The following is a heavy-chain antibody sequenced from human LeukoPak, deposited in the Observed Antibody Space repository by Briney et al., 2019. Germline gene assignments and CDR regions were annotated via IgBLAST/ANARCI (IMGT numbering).Heavy chain of an antibody. J-gene: IGHJ4*02. CDR3: ARGAGGDRDY. CDR2: INPDGSIT. V-gene: IGHV3-74*01. CDR1: GFTFSSSW. D-gene: IGHD2-21*02. Sequence: PGGSLRLSCAASGFTFSSSWMHWVRHAPGKGLVWVSRINPDGSITSHADSVKGRFTISRDNAKNTVYLQMNSLRAEDTAVYYCARGAGGDRDYWGQGTLVTVSS.